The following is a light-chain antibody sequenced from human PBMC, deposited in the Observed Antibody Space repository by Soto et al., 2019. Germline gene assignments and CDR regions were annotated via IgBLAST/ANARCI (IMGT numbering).Light chain of an antibody. J-gene: IGKJ5*01. CDR1: RGISNY. CDR2: AAS. V-gene: IGKV1-27*01. CDR3: QRYNSAPLT. Sequence: DIELTQSPSSLSASEGDRVTITCRASRGISNYLAWYQQKPGKVPKLLSYAASTLQSGVPSRFSGSGSVPDFTLTISSLQPEDVATDFCQRYNSAPLTFGQGTRL.